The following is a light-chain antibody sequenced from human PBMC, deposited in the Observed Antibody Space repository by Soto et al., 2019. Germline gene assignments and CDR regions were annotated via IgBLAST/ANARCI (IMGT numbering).Light chain of an antibody. J-gene: IGKJ5*01. CDR2: AAS. CDR3: QQSYSTPIT. V-gene: IGKV1-39*01. CDR1: QSINSS. Sequence: DIQMTHSPSSLSASVGDRVTITCRASQSINSSLNWYQQKPWKAHKLLIYAASRLQSGVPSRFSGSGSGTDFTLYISSLQPEDFATYYCQQSYSTPITFGQGTRLEI.